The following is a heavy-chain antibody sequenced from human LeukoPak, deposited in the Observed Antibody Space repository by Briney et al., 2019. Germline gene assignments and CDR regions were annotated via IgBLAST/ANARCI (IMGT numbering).Heavy chain of an antibody. J-gene: IGHJ4*02. CDR3: ARVVHGSNYLDF. D-gene: IGHD6-6*01. CDR1: GYTFSTYG. CDR2: ISGYNDNP. Sequence: ASVKVSCKASGYTFSTYGITWVRQAPGQGLEWVGWISGYNDNPYYAQKFQGGVTMATDTSTSTAYMDLRSLRSDDTAVYYCARVVHGSNYLDFWGQGTLVTVSS. V-gene: IGHV1-18*01.